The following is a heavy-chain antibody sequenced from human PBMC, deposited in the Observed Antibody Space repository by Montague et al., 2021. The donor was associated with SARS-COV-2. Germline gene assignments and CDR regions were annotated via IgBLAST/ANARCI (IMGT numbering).Heavy chain of an antibody. CDR2: FSYSGTT. CDR1: GDSFNSAGYY. V-gene: IGHV4-31*03. D-gene: IGHD4-11*01. J-gene: IGHJ4*03. CDR3: AGSCRWGYSNPFHH. Sequence: TLSLTCTVSGDSFNSAGYYWNWIRQHPGKGLEYIGGFSYSGTTHYXPSLRSRVSISMDTSKTPFSLSLNSVTAADTAVYFCAGSCRWGYSNPFHHCGRGSLVTVSS.